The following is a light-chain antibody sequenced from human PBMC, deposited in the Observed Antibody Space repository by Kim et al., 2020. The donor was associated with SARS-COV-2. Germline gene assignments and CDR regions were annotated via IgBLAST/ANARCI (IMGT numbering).Light chain of an antibody. CDR1: QSVSNS. Sequence: PGERATLSCRASQSVSNSFAWYQQKPGQAPRLLIYDASNRATGIPARFSGSGSGTDFTLTISSLEPEDFAVYYCQQRRNWPLTFGPGTKVDI. CDR3: QQRRNWPLT. V-gene: IGKV3-11*01. CDR2: DAS. J-gene: IGKJ3*01.